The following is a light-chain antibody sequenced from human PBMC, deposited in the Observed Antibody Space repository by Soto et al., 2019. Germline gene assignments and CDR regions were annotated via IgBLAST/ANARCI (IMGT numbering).Light chain of an antibody. CDR1: QSITTW. J-gene: IGKJ1*01. CDR2: DAS. CDR3: QQCDSNPWT. Sequence: DIQMTQSPSTLSASVGDRVTITCRASQSITTWLAWYQQKPGKAPKLLIYDASTLESGVPSRFSGSASGTEFTLTISSLQPDDFATYYCQQCDSNPWTFGQGIKVDIK. V-gene: IGKV1-5*01.